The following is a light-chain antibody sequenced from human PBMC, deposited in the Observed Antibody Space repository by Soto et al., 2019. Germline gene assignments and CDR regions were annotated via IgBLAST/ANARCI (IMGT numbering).Light chain of an antibody. CDR2: GAS. Sequence: EIVMTQSAATLSVSPGERVTLSCRASESLSTYLAWYQQKPGQAPRLLIYGASTKATGIPARFSGSGSATDFTLTISSLQSADFAVYYCQSYNDWPFTFGQGTKLEI. J-gene: IGKJ2*01. V-gene: IGKV3-15*01. CDR3: QSYNDWPFT. CDR1: ESLSTY.